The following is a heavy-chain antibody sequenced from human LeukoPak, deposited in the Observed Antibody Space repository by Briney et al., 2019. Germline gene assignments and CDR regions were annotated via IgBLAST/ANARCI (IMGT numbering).Heavy chain of an antibody. CDR2: ISSSSNYM. Sequence: GGSLRLSCAASGFTFSPYSMNWVRQAPGKGLEWVSSISSSSNYMYYADSVKDRFTISRDNSKNTLYLQMNSLRPDDTAVYYCARERCSTSCPTVDYWGQGTLVTVSS. V-gene: IGHV3-21*01. CDR1: GFTFSPYS. D-gene: IGHD2-2*01. J-gene: IGHJ4*02. CDR3: ARERCSTSCPTVDY.